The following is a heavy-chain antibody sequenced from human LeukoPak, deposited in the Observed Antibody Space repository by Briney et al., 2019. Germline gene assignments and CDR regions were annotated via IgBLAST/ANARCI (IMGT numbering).Heavy chain of an antibody. Sequence: PGGSLRLSCAASGFTVDSNYLSWVRQAPGKGLEWVSTVSGSGDRMYHADSVKGRFTISRDNSKNTIYLQMNSLRAEDTALYYCAKAAAAPGFDFWGQGTLVTVSS. CDR1: GFTVDSNY. CDR2: VSGSGDRM. J-gene: IGHJ4*02. CDR3: AKAAAAPGFDF. V-gene: IGHV3-23*01. D-gene: IGHD6-13*01.